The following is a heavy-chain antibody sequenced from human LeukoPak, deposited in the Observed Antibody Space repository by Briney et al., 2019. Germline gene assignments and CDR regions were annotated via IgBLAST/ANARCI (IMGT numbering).Heavy chain of an antibody. CDR1: GLSISDNY. D-gene: IGHD1-1*01. CDR3: AREGTAGTNLNWFDP. J-gene: IGHJ5*02. V-gene: IGHV3-53*01. CDR2: IHSGGNI. Sequence: PGGSLRLSCAASGLSISDNYMSWVRQAPGKGLEWVSIIHSGGNIYYADSVKGRFTISRDNSKNTLYLQMDSLRAEDTAVYYCAREGTAGTNLNWFDPWGQGTLVTVSS.